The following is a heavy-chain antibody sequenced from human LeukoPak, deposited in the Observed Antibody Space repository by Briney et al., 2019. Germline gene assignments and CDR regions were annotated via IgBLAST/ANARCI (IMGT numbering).Heavy chain of an antibody. CDR2: ISSSSAYI. CDR3: AKGQYSSGWYLFDY. Sequence: GGSLRLSCAASGFTFSSYSMNWVRQAPGKGLEWVSSISSSSAYIYYADSVKGRFAISRDNAKNSLYLQMNSLRAEDTAVYYCAKGQYSSGWYLFDYWGQGTLVTVSS. V-gene: IGHV3-21*04. J-gene: IGHJ4*02. D-gene: IGHD6-19*01. CDR1: GFTFSSYS.